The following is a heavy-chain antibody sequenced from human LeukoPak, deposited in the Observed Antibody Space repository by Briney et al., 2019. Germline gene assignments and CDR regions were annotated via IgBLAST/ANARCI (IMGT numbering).Heavy chain of an antibody. CDR1: GFTFSSYW. CDR2: INSDGSST. J-gene: IGHJ4*02. CDR3: ARGRIAAAGILGY. V-gene: IGHV3-74*01. D-gene: IGHD6-13*01. Sequence: GGSLRLSCAASGFTFSSYWMHWVRQAPGKGLVWVSRINSDGSSTSYADSVKGQFTISRDNAKNTLYLQMNSLRAEDTAVYYCARGRIAAAGILGYWGQGTLVTVSS.